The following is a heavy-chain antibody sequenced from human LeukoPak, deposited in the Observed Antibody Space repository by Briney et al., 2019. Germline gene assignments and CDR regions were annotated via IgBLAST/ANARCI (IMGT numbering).Heavy chain of an antibody. CDR3: ARDQGGGYSYGWQSFDY. CDR2: IRYDGNIK. V-gene: IGHV3-30*02. J-gene: IGHJ4*02. D-gene: IGHD5-18*01. Sequence: GGSLRLSCAASGFSFSTYDMHWVRQAPGKGLEWMAFIRYDGNIKYLADSVKGRFTISRDNAKNSLYLQMNSLGAEDTAVYYCARDQGGGYSYGWQSFDYWGQGTLVTVSS. CDR1: GFSFSTYD.